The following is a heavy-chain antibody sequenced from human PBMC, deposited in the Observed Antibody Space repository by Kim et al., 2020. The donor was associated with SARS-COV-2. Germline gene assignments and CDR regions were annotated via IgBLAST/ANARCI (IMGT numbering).Heavy chain of an antibody. CDR3: ARGDIVATRGY. J-gene: IGHJ4*02. Sequence: TSYAQKFQGGVTMTRDTSTNTVYMELGSLRSEDTAVYYCARGDIVATRGYWGQGTLVTVSS. D-gene: IGHD5-12*01. V-gene: IGHV1-46*01. CDR2: T.